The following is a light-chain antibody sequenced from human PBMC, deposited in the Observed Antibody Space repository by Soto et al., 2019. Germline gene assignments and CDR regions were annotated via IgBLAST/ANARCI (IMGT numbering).Light chain of an antibody. CDR2: EVS. V-gene: IGLV2-8*01. Sequence: QSALTQPPSASGSPGQSVTISCTGTSSDVGGYNYVSWYQQHPGKAPKLMIYEVSKRPSGVPERFSGSKSGNTASLTVSGLQAEDEADYYCSSYAGSNTPVLFGGGTKLTVL. CDR1: SSDVGGYNY. J-gene: IGLJ2*01. CDR3: SSYAGSNTPVL.